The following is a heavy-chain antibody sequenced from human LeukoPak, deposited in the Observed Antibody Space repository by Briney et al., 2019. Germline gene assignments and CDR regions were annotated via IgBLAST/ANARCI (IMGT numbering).Heavy chain of an antibody. CDR2: ISSTAGTM. Sequence: GGSLRLSCAASGFTFSNYEMNWVRQAPGKGLEWISYISSTAGTMYYADSVKGRFTISRDNAKSSLYLQMNSLRAEDTAVYYCTRSLVVIGYWGQGTLVTVSS. CDR1: GFTFSNYE. D-gene: IGHD2-15*01. V-gene: IGHV3-48*03. J-gene: IGHJ4*02. CDR3: TRSLVVIGY.